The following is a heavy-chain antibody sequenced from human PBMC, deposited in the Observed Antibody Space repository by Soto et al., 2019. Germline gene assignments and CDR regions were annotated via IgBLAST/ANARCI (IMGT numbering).Heavy chain of an antibody. CDR3: ASTGRSRVRGTFYHFGLDV. CDR1: GDSFSSYW. V-gene: IGHV5-51*01. Sequence: PGESLKISCKGSGDSFSSYWIGWVRQIPCKGLEWMGIIYLVDSDTKYSPAFQGQVTISADKSIDTAYLQWGSLKASDTAMYYCASTGRSRVRGTFYHFGLDVWRNGKTV. D-gene: IGHD1-1*01. J-gene: IGHJ6*04. CDR2: IYLVDSDT.